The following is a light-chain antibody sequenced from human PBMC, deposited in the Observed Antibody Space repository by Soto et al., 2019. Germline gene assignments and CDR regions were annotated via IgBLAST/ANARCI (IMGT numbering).Light chain of an antibody. Sequence: DIVLTQSPGTLSLSPGETATLSCRASQSLAGNYLAWYQQKPGQAPRLPISGASSRATGIPARFSGSGSGTDFTLTISSLEPEDFAVYYCQQRSNWPPLTFGGGTKVEIK. CDR2: GAS. CDR1: QSLAGNY. CDR3: QQRSNWPPLT. J-gene: IGKJ4*01. V-gene: IGKV3D-20*02.